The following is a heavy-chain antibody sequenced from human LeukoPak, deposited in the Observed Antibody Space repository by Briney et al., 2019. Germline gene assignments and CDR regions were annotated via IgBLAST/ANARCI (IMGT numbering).Heavy chain of an antibody. D-gene: IGHD6-13*01. CDR3: AREDPAGTEGFGY. CDR1: GYTFTGYY. CDR2: INPNSGGT. Sequence: ASEKVSCKASGYTFTGYYMHWVRQAPGQGLEWMGRINPNSGGTNYAQKFQGRVTMTRDTSISTAYMELSRLRSDDTAVYYCAREDPAGTEGFGYWGQGTLVTVSS. V-gene: IGHV1-2*06. J-gene: IGHJ4*02.